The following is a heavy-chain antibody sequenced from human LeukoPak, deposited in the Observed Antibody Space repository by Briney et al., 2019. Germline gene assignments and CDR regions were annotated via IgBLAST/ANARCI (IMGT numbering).Heavy chain of an antibody. J-gene: IGHJ4*02. V-gene: IGHV5-51*01. Sequence: GESLKISCKGSGYSFTYWIAWVRQMPGKGLEWMGIIHPGDSDTRYSPSFQGQVTISVDKSISTAYLQWSSLKASDTAMYYCARQDGAAKFYFDYWGQGTLATVSS. CDR1: GYSFTYW. CDR3: ARQDGAAKFYFDY. CDR2: IHPGDSDT. D-gene: IGHD2-15*01.